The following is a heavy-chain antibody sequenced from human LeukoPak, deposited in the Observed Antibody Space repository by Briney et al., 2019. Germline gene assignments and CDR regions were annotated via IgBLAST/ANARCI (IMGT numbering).Heavy chain of an antibody. Sequence: GGSLRLSCAASGFTFSSYSMNWVRQAPGKGLEWVSSISSSSSYIYYADSVKGRFTISRDNAKNSLYLQMNSLRAEDTAVYYCARDRERYSYGFDYWGQGTLVTISS. D-gene: IGHD5-18*01. CDR3: ARDRERYSYGFDY. CDR2: ISSSSSYI. CDR1: GFTFSSYS. V-gene: IGHV3-21*01. J-gene: IGHJ4*02.